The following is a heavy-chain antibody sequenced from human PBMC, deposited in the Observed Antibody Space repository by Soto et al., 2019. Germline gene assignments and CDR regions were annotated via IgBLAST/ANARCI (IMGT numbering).Heavy chain of an antibody. V-gene: IGHV3-15*01. CDR2: IKSKTDGGAT. CDR3: TTGYYDFWSGRPYYYGMDV. J-gene: IGHJ6*02. CDR1: GFTFSNTW. Sequence: GGSLRLSCAASGFTFSNTWMNWGLQAPWTGPEWVGRIKSKTDGGATDYAAPVKGRFTISRDDSKNTLYLQMNSLKSEDTAVYYCTTGYYDFWSGRPYYYGMDVWGQGTTVTVSS. D-gene: IGHD3-3*01.